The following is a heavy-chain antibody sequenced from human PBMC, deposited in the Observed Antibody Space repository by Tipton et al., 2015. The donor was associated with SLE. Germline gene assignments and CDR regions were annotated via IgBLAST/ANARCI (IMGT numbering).Heavy chain of an antibody. V-gene: IGHV3-48*03. CDR1: GFTFSSYE. CDR3: ARDSWTYGSGSYPMDV. J-gene: IGHJ6*03. Sequence: SLRLSCAASGFTFSSYEMNWVRQAPGKGLEWVSYISSSGCTIYYADSVKGRFTISRDNAKNSLYLQMNSLRAEDTALYYCARDSWTYGSGSYPMDVWGKGTTVSVSS. D-gene: IGHD3-10*01. CDR2: ISSSGCTI.